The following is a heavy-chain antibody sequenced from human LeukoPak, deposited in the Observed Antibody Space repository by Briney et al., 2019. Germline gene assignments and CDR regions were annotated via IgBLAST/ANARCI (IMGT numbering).Heavy chain of an antibody. CDR1: GGTFSSYA. V-gene: IGHV1-69*04. CDR3: ARDPKGGAAAPDYYYGMDV. D-gene: IGHD6-13*01. J-gene: IGHJ6*02. Sequence: ASVKVSCKASGGTFSSYAISWVRQAPGQGLEWMGRIIPILGIANYAQKFQGRVTMTRDTSTSTVYMVLSSLRSEDTAVYYCARDPKGGAAAPDYYYGMDVWGQGTTVTVSS. CDR2: IIPILGIA.